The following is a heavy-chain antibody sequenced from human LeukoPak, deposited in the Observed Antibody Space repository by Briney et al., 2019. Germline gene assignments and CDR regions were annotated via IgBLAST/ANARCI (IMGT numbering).Heavy chain of an antibody. CDR1: GGSISSSSYY. CDR3: ARDRPSNSLGELSLGAFDI. CDR2: IYYSGST. D-gene: IGHD3-16*02. V-gene: IGHV4-39*07. J-gene: IGHJ3*02. Sequence: SETLSLTCTVSGGSISSSSYYWGWIRQPPGKGLEWIGSIYYSGSTYYNPSLKSRVTISVDTSKNQFSLKLSSVTAADTAVYYCARDRPSNSLGELSLGAFDIWGQGTMVTVSS.